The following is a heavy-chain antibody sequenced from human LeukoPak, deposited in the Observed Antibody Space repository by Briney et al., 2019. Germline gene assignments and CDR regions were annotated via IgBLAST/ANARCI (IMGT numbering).Heavy chain of an antibody. D-gene: IGHD3-16*01. CDR3: ARDFPYGGVGDY. V-gene: IGHV1-18*01. J-gene: IGHJ4*02. CDR2: ISAYNGNT. Sequence: ASVKVSCTASGYTFTSYGISWVRQAPGQGLEWMGWISAYNGNTNYAQKLQGRVTMTTDTSTSTAYMELRSLRSDDTAVYYCARDFPYGGVGDYWGQGTLVTVSS. CDR1: GYTFTSYG.